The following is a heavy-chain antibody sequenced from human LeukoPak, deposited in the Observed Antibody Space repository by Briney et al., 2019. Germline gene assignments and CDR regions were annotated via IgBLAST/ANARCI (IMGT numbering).Heavy chain of an antibody. CDR1: GFTFTSSA. V-gene: IGHV1-58*01. Sequence: GASVKVSCKASGFTFTSSAVQWVRQARGQRLEWIGWIVVGSGNTNYAQKFQGRVTMSRDTSTSTVYMDLSSLRSEDTAVYYCARVDSSRDVYNFCFDYWGQGTLITVSS. D-gene: IGHD5-24*01. J-gene: IGHJ4*02. CDR3: ARVDSSRDVYNFCFDY. CDR2: IVVGSGNT.